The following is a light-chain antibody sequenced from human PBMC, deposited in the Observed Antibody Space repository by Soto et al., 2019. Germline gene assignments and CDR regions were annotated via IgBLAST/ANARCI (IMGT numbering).Light chain of an antibody. Sequence: AIRMTQSPSSLSASTGDRVTITCRASQGIISYLAWYQQKPGKAPKLLIYAASTLQSGVPSRFSGSGSGTDCTLTISCLQYEDFATYYFQQYYSYPLTFGGGTKVEIK. CDR1: QGIISY. V-gene: IGKV1-8*01. CDR3: QQYYSYPLT. CDR2: AAS. J-gene: IGKJ4*01.